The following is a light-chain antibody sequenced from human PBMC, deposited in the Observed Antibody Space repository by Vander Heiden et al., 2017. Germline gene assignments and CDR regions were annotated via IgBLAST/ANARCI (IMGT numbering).Light chain of an antibody. CDR1: SAKVATDS. CDR3: AAWNDSLNGAV. J-gene: IGLJ7*01. Sequence: SLLTHPPSAPRAPRPGVSVAGSGRSAKVATDSIRRNHQPPGRAPKLLHYANTRRPSGVPDRFAGSKSGTSASLTISGLQAEDEADYYWAAWNDSLNGAVFGGGTQLTVL. V-gene: IGLV1-44*01. CDR2: ANT.